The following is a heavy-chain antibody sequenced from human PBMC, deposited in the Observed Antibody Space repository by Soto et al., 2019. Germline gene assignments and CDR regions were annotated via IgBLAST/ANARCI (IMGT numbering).Heavy chain of an antibody. V-gene: IGHV3-21*01. J-gene: IGHJ4*02. CDR3: ARATEGRGLMNY. Sequence: LRLSCVASGFTFSSYTMNWVRQAPGKGLEWFSSISSSNNYIYYADSVKGRFTISRDNVKNSLYLQMNSLRAEDTAVYYCARATEGRGLMNYWGQGTLVTVSS. CDR2: ISSSNNYI. D-gene: IGHD3-10*01. CDR1: GFTFSSYT.